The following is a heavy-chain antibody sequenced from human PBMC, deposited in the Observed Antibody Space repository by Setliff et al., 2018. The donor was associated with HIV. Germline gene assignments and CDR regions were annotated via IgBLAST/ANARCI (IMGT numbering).Heavy chain of an antibody. D-gene: IGHD3-22*01. CDR2: IRYDGSNK. J-gene: IGHJ3*02. CDR3: AVVVDRDDAFDI. V-gene: IGHV3-30*02. Sequence: GGSLRLSCAASGFIFSKSCMSWVRQAPGKGLEWVAFIRYDGSNKYYADSVKGRFTISRDNSKNTLYLQMNSLRAEDTAVYYCAVVVDRDDAFDIWGQGTMVTVSS. CDR1: GFIFSKSC.